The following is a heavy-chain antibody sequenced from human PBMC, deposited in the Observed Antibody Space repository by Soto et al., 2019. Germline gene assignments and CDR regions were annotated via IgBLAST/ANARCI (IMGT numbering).Heavy chain of an antibody. Sequence: QVQLQESGPGLVKPSQTLSLTCTVSGGSISSGGSYWSWIRQHPGKGLEWIGYIYYSGNTYYNPSLKRRVTMSLDTSKNQFSLKLSSVTAADTAVYYCARGADYYDSGGYSGNWFDPWGQGTLVTVSS. CDR3: ARGADYYDSGGYSGNWFDP. CDR2: IYYSGNT. CDR1: GGSISSGGSY. V-gene: IGHV4-31*03. D-gene: IGHD3-22*01. J-gene: IGHJ5*02.